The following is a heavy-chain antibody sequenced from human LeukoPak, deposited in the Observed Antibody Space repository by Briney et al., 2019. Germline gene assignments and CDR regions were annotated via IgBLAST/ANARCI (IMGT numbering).Heavy chain of an antibody. V-gene: IGHV3-20*04. CDR1: GFNFDDYV. J-gene: IGHJ4*02. Sequence: GGSLRLSCAASGFNFDDYVMSWVRQAPGKGLEWVSGINWNGGSRGYADSVKGRFTISRDNAKNSLYLQINSLRAEDTALYYCARVNFFYYYDSSGYSTFYFDYWGQGTLVTVSS. CDR3: ARVNFFYYYDSSGYSTFYFDY. D-gene: IGHD3-22*01. CDR2: INWNGGSR.